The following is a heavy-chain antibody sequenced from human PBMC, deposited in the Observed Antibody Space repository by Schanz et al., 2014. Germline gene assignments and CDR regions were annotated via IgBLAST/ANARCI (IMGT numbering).Heavy chain of an antibody. CDR2: ISFSGNTI. D-gene: IGHD6-19*01. V-gene: IGHV3-23*01. CDR1: GFTFSNHA. J-gene: IGHJ4*02. CDR3: AKDHPSSGWPAFDV. Sequence: EVHLLESGGGLVQPGGSLRLSCAASGFTFSNHALSWVRQAPGKGLEWVSYISFSGNTIYYADSVKGRFTISRDLSSNTLYLQMNSLRADDSAIYYCAKDHPSSGWPAFDVWGQGTQVTVSS.